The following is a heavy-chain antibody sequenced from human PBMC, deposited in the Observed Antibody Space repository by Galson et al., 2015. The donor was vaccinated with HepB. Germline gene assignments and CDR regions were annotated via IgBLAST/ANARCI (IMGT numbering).Heavy chain of an antibody. CDR2: MNPNSGNT. D-gene: IGHD1-14*01. CDR1: GYTFTSYD. J-gene: IGHJ5*02. CDR3: ARRRGGRNSYNWFDP. V-gene: IGHV1-8*01. Sequence: SVKVSCKASGYTFTSYDINWVRQATGQGLEWMRWMNPNSGNTGYAQKFQGRVTMTRNTSISTAYMELSSLRSEDTAVYYCARRRGGRNSYNWFDPWGQRTLVTVSS.